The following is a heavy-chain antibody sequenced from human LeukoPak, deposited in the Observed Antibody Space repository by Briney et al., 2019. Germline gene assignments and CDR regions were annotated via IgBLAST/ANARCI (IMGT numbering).Heavy chain of an antibody. V-gene: IGHV3-21*01. J-gene: IGHJ4*02. Sequence: PGGSLRLSCAASGFTFSSYSMNWVRQAPGKGLEWVSSISSSSSYIYYADSVKGRFTISRDNAKNSLYLQMNSLRAEDTAVYYCARERGQWLAQFDYWGQGTLVTVSS. D-gene: IGHD6-19*01. CDR1: GFTFSSYS. CDR3: ARERGQWLAQFDY. CDR2: ISSSSSYI.